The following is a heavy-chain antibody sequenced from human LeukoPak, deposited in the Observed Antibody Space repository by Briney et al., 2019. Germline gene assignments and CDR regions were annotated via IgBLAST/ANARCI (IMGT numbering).Heavy chain of an antibody. V-gene: IGHV4-39*01. J-gene: IGHJ4*02. D-gene: IGHD1-26*01. Sequence: PSETLSLTCTVSGGSISSSSHYWGWIRQPPGKGLEWIGRIYYSGSTYCNPSLKSRVNRSVDTSKNQFSLKLSSVTAADTAVYYCARIVGPIYFDYWGQGTLVTVSS. CDR2: IYYSGST. CDR1: GGSISSSSHY. CDR3: ARIVGPIYFDY.